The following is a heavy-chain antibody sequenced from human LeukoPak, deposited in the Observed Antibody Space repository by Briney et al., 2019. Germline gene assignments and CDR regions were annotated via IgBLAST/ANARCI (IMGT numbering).Heavy chain of an antibody. V-gene: IGHV3-30*03. CDR2: VSYDGSNR. CDR1: GFTLSGYD. J-gene: IGHJ4*02. CDR3: ARDRSLNYVDY. D-gene: IGHD3-10*02. Sequence: GGSLRLSCAASGFTLSGYDMHWVRQVPGKGLEWVGFVSYDGSNRQYADSVKGRFTISRDNSKNTLYLQMNSLRAEDTAVYYCARDRSLNYVDYWGQGTLVTVSS.